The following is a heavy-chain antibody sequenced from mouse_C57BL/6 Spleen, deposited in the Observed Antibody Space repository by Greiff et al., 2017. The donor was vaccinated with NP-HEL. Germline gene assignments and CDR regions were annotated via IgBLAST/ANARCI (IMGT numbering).Heavy chain of an antibody. CDR1: GFTFSDYG. CDR2: ISSGSSTI. Sequence: VQLQQSGGGLVKPGGSLKLSCAASGFTFSDYGMHWVRQAPEKGLEWVAYISSGSSTIYYADTVKGRFTISRDNAKNTLFLQMTSLRSEDTAMYYCARASLFITTFDYWGQGTTLTVSS. CDR3: ARASLFITTFDY. D-gene: IGHD1-1*01. J-gene: IGHJ2*01. V-gene: IGHV5-17*01.